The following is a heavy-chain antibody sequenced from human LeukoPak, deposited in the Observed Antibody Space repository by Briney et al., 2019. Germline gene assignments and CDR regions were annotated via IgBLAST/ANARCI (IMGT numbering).Heavy chain of an antibody. J-gene: IGHJ4*02. Sequence: SETLSLTCTVSGGSISNYYWSWIRQPPGKGLEWIAYIYYSGNTNYNPSLKSRVTISVDTSKNQFSLKLSSVTAADTAVYYCAKIIGVGTFDYWGQGSLVTVS. V-gene: IGHV4-59*01. D-gene: IGHD6-19*01. CDR3: AKIIGVGTFDY. CDR2: IYYSGNT. CDR1: GGSISNYY.